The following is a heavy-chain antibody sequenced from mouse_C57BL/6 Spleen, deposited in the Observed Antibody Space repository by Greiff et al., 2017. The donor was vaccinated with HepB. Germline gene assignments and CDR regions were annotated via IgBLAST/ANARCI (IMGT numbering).Heavy chain of an antibody. CDR2: INPSNGGT. Sequence: QVQLQQPGTELVKPGASVKLSCKASGYTFTSYWMHWVKQRPGQGLEWIGNINPSNGGTNYNEKFKSKATLTVDKSSSTAYMQLSSLTSEDSAVYYCARGRPYYYGSSYPLDYWGQGTTRTVSS. CDR3: ARGRPYYYGSSYPLDY. J-gene: IGHJ2*01. D-gene: IGHD1-1*01. CDR1: GYTFTSYW. V-gene: IGHV1-53*01.